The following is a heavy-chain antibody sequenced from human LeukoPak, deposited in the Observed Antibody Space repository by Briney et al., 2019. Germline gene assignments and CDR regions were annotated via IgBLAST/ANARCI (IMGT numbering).Heavy chain of an antibody. Sequence: ASVKVSCKASGYTFSSYDISWVRQAPGQGLEWMGWISTYNGNTNYIQKLQGRVTMTTDTSTRTAYTELRSLRSDDTAVYYCARAVNDVLPSPPDYWGQGTLVTVSS. CDR3: ARAVNDVLPSPPDY. CDR1: GYTFSSYD. J-gene: IGHJ4*02. CDR2: ISTYNGNT. D-gene: IGHD1-1*01. V-gene: IGHV1-18*01.